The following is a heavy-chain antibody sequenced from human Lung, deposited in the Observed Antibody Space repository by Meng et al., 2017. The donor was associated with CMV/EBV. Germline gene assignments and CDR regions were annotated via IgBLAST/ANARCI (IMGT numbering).Heavy chain of an antibody. CDR3: ARDSPSLYSSSPGIDF. D-gene: IGHD6-6*01. CDR2: ISVYTDNT. J-gene: IGHJ4*02. V-gene: IGHV1-18*01. Sequence: ASVXVSXKTSGYTFTSYGISWVRQAPGQGLEWMGWISVYTDNTSSAQKYQGRLTMTTDTSTSTAYMEVRSLRSDDTAVYYCARDSPSLYSSSPGIDFWGQGTLVTVSS. CDR1: GYTFTSYG.